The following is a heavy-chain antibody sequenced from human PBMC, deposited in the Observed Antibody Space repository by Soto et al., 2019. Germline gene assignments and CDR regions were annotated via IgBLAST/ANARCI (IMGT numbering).Heavy chain of an antibody. V-gene: IGHV2-5*02. Sequence: QITLKESGPTLVKPTQTLTLTCTFSGFSLTSRPVGVGWVRQPPGKALEWLAFIYWDDDKRYSPSLRSTLTVTKXXSXNXXVLTLTNMDPVDTATYYCAHRRNYDGAWSEGVFDYWGQGILVTVSS. CDR2: IYWDDDK. J-gene: IGHJ4*02. CDR3: AHRRNYDGAWSEGVFDY. D-gene: IGHD3-16*01. CDR1: GFSLTSRPVG.